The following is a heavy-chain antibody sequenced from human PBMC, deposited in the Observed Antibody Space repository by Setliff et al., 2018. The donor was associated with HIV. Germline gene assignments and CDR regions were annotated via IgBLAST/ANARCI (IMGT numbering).Heavy chain of an antibody. Sequence: SETLSLTCTVSGGSISSHYWIWIRQPPGKGLEWIGYIHYSGATNYNPSLKSRVTISLDTSRTQFSLRLSSVTAADTAVYYCARHSPNVGVRGDAFDIWGEGTMVTVSS. CDR1: GGSISSHY. J-gene: IGHJ3*02. D-gene: IGHD2-8*01. CDR3: ARHSPNVGVRGDAFDI. V-gene: IGHV4-59*08. CDR2: IHYSGAT.